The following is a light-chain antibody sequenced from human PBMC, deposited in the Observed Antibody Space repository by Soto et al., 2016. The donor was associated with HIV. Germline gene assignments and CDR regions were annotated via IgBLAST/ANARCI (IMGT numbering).Light chain of an antibody. CDR1: GGISSY. V-gene: IGKV1-8*01. CDR2: DAS. CDR3: QQTYNTRMYT. J-gene: IGKJ2*01. Sequence: AIRMTQSPSSLSASTGDRVTITCRASGGISSYLAWYQQKPGKAPQLLIYDASTLKSGVPSRFSGSESGTDFTLTISSLQPEDFATYYCQQTYNTRMYTFGQGTKLEIK.